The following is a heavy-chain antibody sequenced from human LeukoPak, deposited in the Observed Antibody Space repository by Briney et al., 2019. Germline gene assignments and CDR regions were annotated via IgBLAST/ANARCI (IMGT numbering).Heavy chain of an antibody. D-gene: IGHD2-15*01. V-gene: IGHV4-59*01. CDR3: ARQAPSDIVVVVAAEFDY. CDR2: IYYSGST. CDR1: GGSISNYY. J-gene: IGHJ4*02. Sequence: SETLSLTCTVSGGSISNYYWSWIRQPPGKGLEWIGYIYYSGSTNYNPSLKSRVTISVDTSKNQFSLKLSSVTAADTAVYYCARQAPSDIVVVVAAEFDYWGQGTLVTVSS.